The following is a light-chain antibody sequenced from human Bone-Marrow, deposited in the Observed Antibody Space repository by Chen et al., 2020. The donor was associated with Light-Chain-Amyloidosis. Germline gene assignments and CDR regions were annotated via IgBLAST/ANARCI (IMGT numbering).Light chain of an antibody. Sequence: SYVLTQPSSVSVAPGQTATIACGGNNIGSTSVHWYQQTPGQAPLLVYYDEKARPSGIPGRVSGSNSGNTATLTISRVEAGDEADYYCQVWDRSSDSPVFGGGTKLTVL. CDR1: NIGSTS. V-gene: IGLV3-21*02. J-gene: IGLJ3*02. CDR3: QVWDRSSDSPV. CDR2: DEK.